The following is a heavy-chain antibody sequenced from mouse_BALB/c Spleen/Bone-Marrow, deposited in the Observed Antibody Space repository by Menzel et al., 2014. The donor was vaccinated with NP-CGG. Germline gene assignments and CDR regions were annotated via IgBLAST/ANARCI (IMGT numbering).Heavy chain of an antibody. CDR3: TRFGSSYDWYFDV. J-gene: IGHJ1*01. Sequence: EVQLQQSGTVLAGPGASVKMSCKASGYSFTNYWLHWVKQRPGQGLEWIGAIYPGNSDTSYNQKFKGKAKLTAVTSASTAYMELSSLTNEDSAVYYCTRFGSSYDWYFDVWGAGTTVTVSS. D-gene: IGHD1-1*01. CDR2: IYPGNSDT. V-gene: IGHV1-5*01. CDR1: GYSFTNYW.